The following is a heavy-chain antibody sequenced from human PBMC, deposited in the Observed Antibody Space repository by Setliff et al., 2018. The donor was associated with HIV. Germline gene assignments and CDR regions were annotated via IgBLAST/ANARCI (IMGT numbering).Heavy chain of an antibody. CDR2: ITSNLNY. D-gene: IGHD3-22*01. V-gene: IGHV3-21*01. CDR3: AKGDSFVFSHVYPDY. J-gene: IGHJ4*02. Sequence: GGSLRLSCVASGFSFSRYTMMWVRQTPGKGLEWVSSITSNLNYKYADSVKGRFTISRDNTKNSLYLQMNSLRAEDTAVYYCAKGDSFVFSHVYPDYWGPGTLVTVSS. CDR1: GFSFSRYT.